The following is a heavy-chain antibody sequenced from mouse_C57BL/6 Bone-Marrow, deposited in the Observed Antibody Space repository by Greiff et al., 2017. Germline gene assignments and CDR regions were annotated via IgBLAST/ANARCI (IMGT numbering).Heavy chain of an antibody. Sequence: EVQLQQSGPELVKPGASVKIPCKASGYTFTDYNMDWVKQSPGKSLEWIGDINPNNGGTIYNQKFKGKATLTVDKSSSTAYMELRSLTSVDTAVYYCARYWDGGDYFDYWGQGTTLTVSS. J-gene: IGHJ2*01. CDR3: ARYWDGGDYFDY. CDR1: GYTFTDYN. D-gene: IGHD4-1*01. V-gene: IGHV1-18*01. CDR2: INPNNGGT.